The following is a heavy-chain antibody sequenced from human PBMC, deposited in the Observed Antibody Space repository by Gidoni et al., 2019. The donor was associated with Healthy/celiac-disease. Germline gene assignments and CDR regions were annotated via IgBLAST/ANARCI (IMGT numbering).Heavy chain of an antibody. J-gene: IGHJ4*02. Sequence: EVQLVESGGGLVKPGGSLRLSCAASGFTFSNAWMSWVRQAPGKGLEWVGRIKSKTDGGTTDYAAPVKGRFTISRDDSKNTLYLQMNSLKTEDTAVYYCTTADVGGSGYYPFDYWGQGTLVTVSS. CDR2: IKSKTDGGTT. V-gene: IGHV3-15*01. CDR3: TTADVGGSGYYPFDY. D-gene: IGHD3-22*01. CDR1: GFTFSNAW.